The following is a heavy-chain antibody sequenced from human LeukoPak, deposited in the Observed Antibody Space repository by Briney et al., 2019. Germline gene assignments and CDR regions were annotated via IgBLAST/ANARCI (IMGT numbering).Heavy chain of an antibody. CDR2: ISYDGSNK. CDR3: AGDRAQYSSAPDY. J-gene: IGHJ4*02. D-gene: IGHD6-19*01. V-gene: IGHV3-30-3*01. Sequence: PGGSLRLSCAASGFTFSSYAMHWVRQAPGKGLEWVAVISYDGSNKYYADSVKGRFTISRDNSKNTLYLQMNSLRAEDTAVYYCAGDRAQYSSAPDYWGQGTLVTVSS. CDR1: GFTFSSYA.